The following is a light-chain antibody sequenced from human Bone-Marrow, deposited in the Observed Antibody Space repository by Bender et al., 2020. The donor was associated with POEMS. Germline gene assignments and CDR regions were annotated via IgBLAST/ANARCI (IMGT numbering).Light chain of an antibody. CDR2: DVS. J-gene: IGLJ2*01. CDR1: SSDAG. CDR3: SSFTSSSAHVL. Sequence: QSALTQPRSVSGSPGQSVTISCTGASSDAGVSWYQLHPGKAPKLLIYDVSDRPSGVSNRFSGSKSGNTASLTISGLQAEDEAEYWCSSFTSSSAHVLFGGGTKLTVL. V-gene: IGLV2-18*02.